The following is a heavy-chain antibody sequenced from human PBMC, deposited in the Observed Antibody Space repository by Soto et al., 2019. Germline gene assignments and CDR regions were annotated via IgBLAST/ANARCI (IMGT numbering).Heavy chain of an antibody. D-gene: IGHD5-12*01. CDR2: IRSETDGGTV. V-gene: IGHV3-15*01. CDR1: GFTFSNAR. CDR3: NTAHPRGPDY. Sequence: EVQLVESGGGLVKPGESIRLSCAASGFTFSNARMNWVRQAPGKGLEWVGHIRSETDGGTVVYPAPVKGRFIISRDDSRNTMYLQMNNLKTEDTAVYYCNTAHPRGPDYWGQGTLVTVS. J-gene: IGHJ4*02.